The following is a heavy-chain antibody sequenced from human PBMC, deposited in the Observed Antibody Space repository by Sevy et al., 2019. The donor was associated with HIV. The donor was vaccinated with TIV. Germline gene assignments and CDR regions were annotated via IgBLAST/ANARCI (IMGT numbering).Heavy chain of an antibody. CDR2: ISWNSGSI. Sequence: SLRLSCAASGFTFDDYAMHWVRQAPGKGLEWVSGISWNSGSIGYADSVKGRFTSNRDNAKHSLYLQMNSLRAEDTALYYCAKDNIQGYCSGGSCYSEGNYYYYGMDVWGQGTTVTVSS. CDR3: AKDNIQGYCSGGSCYSEGNYYYYGMDV. V-gene: IGHV3-9*01. CDR1: GFTFDDYA. J-gene: IGHJ6*02. D-gene: IGHD2-15*01.